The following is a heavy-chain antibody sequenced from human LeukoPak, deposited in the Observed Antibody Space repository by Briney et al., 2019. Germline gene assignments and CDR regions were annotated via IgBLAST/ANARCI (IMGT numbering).Heavy chain of an antibody. D-gene: IGHD6-19*01. CDR1: DGSINTYF. Sequence: SSETLSLTCSVSDGSINTYFWSWIRQPAGKGLEWIGRIDSSGTTSLNPSLKSRVTISQDKSKKQFSLKLSSVTAADTAVYYCATGGYSAWCDYWGHGTEVIVSS. J-gene: IGHJ4*01. CDR2: IDSSGTT. CDR3: ATGGYSAWCDY. V-gene: IGHV4-4*07.